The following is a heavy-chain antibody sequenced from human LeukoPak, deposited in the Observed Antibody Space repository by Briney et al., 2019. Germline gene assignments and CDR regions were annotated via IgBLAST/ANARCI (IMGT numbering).Heavy chain of an antibody. CDR3: ARLPTTVVIPFIDY. D-gene: IGHD4-23*01. CDR2: IYPGDSDT. Sequence: GESLKISCKGSGYSFTTYWICWVRQMPGKGLEWMGIIYPGDSDTRYSPSFQGQVTISADKSISTAYLQWSSLKASDTSMYYCARLPTTVVIPFIDYWGQGTLVTVSS. J-gene: IGHJ4*02. V-gene: IGHV5-51*01. CDR1: GYSFTTYW.